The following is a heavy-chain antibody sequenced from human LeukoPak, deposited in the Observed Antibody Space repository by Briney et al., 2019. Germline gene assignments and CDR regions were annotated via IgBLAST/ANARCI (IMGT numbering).Heavy chain of an antibody. CDR2: INPDGSGT. Sequence: GGSLRLSCAASGFSFSRYWMSWVRQGPGKGLDWVASINPDGSGTFYVDSVKGRFTISRDNAKNSLYLQMNSLRAEDTAVYYCARDSYCSSTSCYDYYYYGMDVWGQGTTVTVSS. J-gene: IGHJ6*02. CDR1: GFSFSRYW. CDR3: ARDSYCSSTSCYDYYYYGMDV. V-gene: IGHV3-7*01. D-gene: IGHD2-2*01.